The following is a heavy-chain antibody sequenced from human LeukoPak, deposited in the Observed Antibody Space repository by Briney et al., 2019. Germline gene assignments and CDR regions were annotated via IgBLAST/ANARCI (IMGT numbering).Heavy chain of an antibody. CDR2: IYSGGNT. V-gene: IGHV3-66*01. J-gene: IGHJ4*02. CDR3: ARVRDGYNDY. Sequence: PGGSLRLSCAASGFTVSSNYMSWVRQAPGKGLEWLSVIYSGGNTYYADSVKGRFTISRDNSKNTLYLQMNSLRAEDTAVYYCARVRDGYNDYWGQGTLVTVSS. CDR1: GFTVSSNY. D-gene: IGHD5-24*01.